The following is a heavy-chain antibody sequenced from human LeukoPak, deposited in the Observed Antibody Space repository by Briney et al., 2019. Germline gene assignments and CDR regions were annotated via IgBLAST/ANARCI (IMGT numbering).Heavy chain of an antibody. Sequence: PGGSLRLSCAASGFTFSSYNMNWVRQAPGKGLEWVSSISSSSSYMYYADSVKGRFTISRDNAKKSQYLQMNSLRAEDTAVYYCAVGITAPGTFFDNWGQGTLVTVSS. CDR1: GFTFSSYN. CDR3: AVGITAPGTFFDN. J-gene: IGHJ4*02. V-gene: IGHV3-21*01. CDR2: ISSSSSYM. D-gene: IGHD6-13*01.